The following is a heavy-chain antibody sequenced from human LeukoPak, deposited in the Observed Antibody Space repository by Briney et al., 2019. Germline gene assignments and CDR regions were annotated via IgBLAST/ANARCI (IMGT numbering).Heavy chain of an antibody. J-gene: IGHJ5*02. V-gene: IGHV3-30-3*01. CDR1: GFTFSSYA. CDR3: ARDPRGYSGYDSLYNWFDP. Sequence: GGSLRLSCAASGFTFSSYAMHWVRQAPGKGLEWVAVISYDGSNKYYADSVKGRFTISRDNSKNTLYLQMNSLRAEDTAVYYCARDPRGYSGYDSLYNWFDPWGQGTPVTVSS. D-gene: IGHD5-12*01. CDR2: ISYDGSNK.